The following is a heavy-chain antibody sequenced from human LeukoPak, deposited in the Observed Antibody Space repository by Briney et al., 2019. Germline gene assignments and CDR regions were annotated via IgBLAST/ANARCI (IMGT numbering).Heavy chain of an antibody. D-gene: IGHD3-16*02. CDR2: ISGSGFTT. CDR3: AKSSNHYRPFDD. J-gene: IGHJ4*02. Sequence: GGSLTLSCAASGFTFSSYAMSWVRQAPGKGLEWVSGISGSGFTTYYADSVKGRFTISRGNSKNTLYVQMNSLRAEDTAVYYCAKSSNHYRPFDDWGQGTLVTVSS. V-gene: IGHV3-23*01. CDR1: GFTFSSYA.